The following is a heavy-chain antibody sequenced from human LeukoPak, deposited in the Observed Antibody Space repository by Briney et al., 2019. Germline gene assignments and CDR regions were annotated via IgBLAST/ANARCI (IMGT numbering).Heavy chain of an antibody. J-gene: IGHJ4*02. CDR3: TREGDSSGWYVDY. CDR2: IRSKAYGGTT. D-gene: IGHD6-19*01. V-gene: IGHV3-49*04. CDR1: GITFGDYA. Sequence: PGRSLRLSCTASGITFGDYAMSWVRQAPGKGLEWVGFIRSKAYGGTTEYAASVKGRFTISRDDSKSIAYLQMNSLKTEDTAVYYRTREGDSSGWYVDYWGQGTLVTVSS.